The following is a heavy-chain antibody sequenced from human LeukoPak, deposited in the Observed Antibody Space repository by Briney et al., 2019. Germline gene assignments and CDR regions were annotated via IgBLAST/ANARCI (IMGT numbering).Heavy chain of an antibody. D-gene: IGHD4-23*01. Sequence: GGSLRLSCAASGFTCSSYWMSWLPQAPGKGREWLANIKQGGSEKYYRHCGKGLFTISRDNAKNSLYLQMNSLRAEDTALYYCAKDYYGGNSGGGLFDYWGQGTLVTVSS. CDR2: IKQGGSEK. CDR3: AKDYYGGNSGGGLFDY. V-gene: IGHV3-7*03. J-gene: IGHJ4*02. CDR1: GFTCSSYW.